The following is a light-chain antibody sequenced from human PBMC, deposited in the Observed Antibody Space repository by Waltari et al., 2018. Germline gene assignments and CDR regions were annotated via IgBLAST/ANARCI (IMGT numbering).Light chain of an antibody. J-gene: IGLJ1*01. CDR1: SSNIGAGYD. V-gene: IGLV1-40*01. CDR2: GNI. Sequence: QSVLTQPPSVSGAPGQTVTISCTGSSSNIGAGYDVHWYQQFPGTAPKLLIYGNINRPSGVPDRFSGSKSGTSASLAITGLQAEDEADYYCQSYDSSLSGYIFGRVTTVTV. CDR3: QSYDSSLSGYI.